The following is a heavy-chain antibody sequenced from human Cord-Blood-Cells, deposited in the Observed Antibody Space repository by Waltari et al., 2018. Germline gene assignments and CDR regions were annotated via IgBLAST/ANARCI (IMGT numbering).Heavy chain of an antibody. V-gene: IGHV6-1*01. CDR1: GDSVPSNSTA. J-gene: IGHJ4*02. D-gene: IGHD1-7*01. Sequence: QVQLQQSGPGLVKPSQTLSLTCAISGDSVPSNSTAWNWIRQSPSRGLEWLGRTNYRSKWYNDYAVSVKSRITINPDTSKNQFSLQLNSVTPEDTAVYYCAREGGPYNWNYFYFDYWGQGTLVTVSS. CDR2: TNYRSKWYN. CDR3: AREGGPYNWNYFYFDY.